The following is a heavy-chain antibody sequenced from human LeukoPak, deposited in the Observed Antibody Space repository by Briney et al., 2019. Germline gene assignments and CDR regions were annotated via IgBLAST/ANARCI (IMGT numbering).Heavy chain of an antibody. Sequence: GGSLRLSCAASGFTFSSYEMNWVRQAPGKGLEWVSYISSSGSTIYYADSVKGRFTISRDNAKNSLYLQMNSLRAEDTAVYYCARDRVVGAEKYFDYWGQGTLVTVSS. D-gene: IGHD1-26*01. CDR3: ARDRVVGAEKYFDY. V-gene: IGHV3-48*03. J-gene: IGHJ4*02. CDR2: ISSSGSTI. CDR1: GFTFSSYE.